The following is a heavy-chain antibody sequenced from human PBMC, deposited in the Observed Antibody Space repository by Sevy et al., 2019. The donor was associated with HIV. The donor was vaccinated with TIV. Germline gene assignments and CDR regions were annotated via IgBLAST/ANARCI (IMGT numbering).Heavy chain of an antibody. CDR1: GFTVSSNY. J-gene: IGHJ3*02. V-gene: IGHV3-53*01. Sequence: GGSLRLSCAASGFTVSSNYMIWVRQAPGKGLEWVSVIYSEGSKNYADSVKGRFTISRDNSKNTLYLQMNSLRAEDTAVYYCAIGSVSMVIAKDAFHIWGQGTMVTVS. D-gene: IGHD2-21*01. CDR3: AIGSVSMVIAKDAFHI. CDR2: IYSEGSK.